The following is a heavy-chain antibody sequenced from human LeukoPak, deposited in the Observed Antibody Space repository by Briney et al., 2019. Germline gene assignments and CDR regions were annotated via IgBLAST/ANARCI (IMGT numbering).Heavy chain of an antibody. V-gene: IGHV3-30*02. Sequence: GDSLRLSCAASGFTFTKYWMTWVRQAPGKGLEWVAFIRYDGSNKYYADSVKGRFTISRDNSKNTLYLQMNSLRAEDTAVYYCAKNIITMIVVGSPDYWGQGTLVTVSS. CDR2: IRYDGSNK. CDR1: GFTFTKYW. J-gene: IGHJ4*02. CDR3: AKNIITMIVVGSPDY. D-gene: IGHD3-22*01.